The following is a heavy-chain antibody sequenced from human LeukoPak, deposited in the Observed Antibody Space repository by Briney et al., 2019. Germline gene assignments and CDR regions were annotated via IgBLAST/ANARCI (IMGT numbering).Heavy chain of an antibody. Sequence: GGSLRLCWAAAGFTFSSYGMSWVRQAPGKVLEWVSFTTSGATTSYADSVKGRFTISRDNPRNTLYMQMNSLRDEDTALYYCAIMHGYYDGSGYWVQWGQGTLVTVSS. CDR3: AIMHGYYDGSGYWVQ. V-gene: IGHV3-23*01. CDR1: GFTFSSYG. D-gene: IGHD3-22*01. J-gene: IGHJ4*02. CDR2: FTTSGATT.